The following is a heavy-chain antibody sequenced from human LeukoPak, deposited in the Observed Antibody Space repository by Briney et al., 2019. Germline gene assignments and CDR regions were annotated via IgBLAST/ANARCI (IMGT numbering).Heavy chain of an antibody. V-gene: IGHV1-69*05. CDR2: IIPIFGTA. Sequence: GESLRLSCAASGFTFSSYAISWVRQAPGQGLEWMGRIIPIFGTANYAQKFQGRVTITTDESTSTAYMELSSLRSEDTAVYYCARTRGGYSYGEFDYWGQGTLLTVSS. D-gene: IGHD5-18*01. CDR3: ARTRGGYSYGEFDY. CDR1: GFTFSSYA. J-gene: IGHJ4*02.